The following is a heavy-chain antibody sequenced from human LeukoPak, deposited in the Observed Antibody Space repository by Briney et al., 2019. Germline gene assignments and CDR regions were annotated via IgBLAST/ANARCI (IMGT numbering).Heavy chain of an antibody. CDR3: AKERGRCSGGSCYSGVYFDY. V-gene: IGHV3-23*01. D-gene: IGHD2-15*01. Sequence: PGGSLRLSCAASGFTFSSYAMSWVRQAPGEGLEWVSAISGSGGSTYYADSVKGRFTISRDNSKNTLYLQMNSLRAEDTAVYYCAKERGRCSGGSCYSGVYFDYWGQGTLVTVSS. CDR2: ISGSGGST. CDR1: GFTFSSYA. J-gene: IGHJ4*02.